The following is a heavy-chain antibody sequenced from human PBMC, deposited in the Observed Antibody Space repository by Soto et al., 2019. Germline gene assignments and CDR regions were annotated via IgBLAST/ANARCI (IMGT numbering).Heavy chain of an antibody. CDR2: IYYSGST. CDR1: GGSISSYY. V-gene: IGHV4-59*12. CDR3: ARVPDR. D-gene: IGHD2-2*01. J-gene: IGHJ5*02. Sequence: SVTLSLTCTVSGGSISSYYWSWIRQPPGKGLEWIGYIYYSGSTYYNPSLKSRVTISVDRSKNQFSLKLSSVTAADTAVYYCARVPDRWGQGTLVTVSS.